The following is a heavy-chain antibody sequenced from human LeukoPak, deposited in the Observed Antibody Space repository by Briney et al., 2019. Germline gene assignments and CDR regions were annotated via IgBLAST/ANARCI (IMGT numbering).Heavy chain of an antibody. D-gene: IGHD2-2*01. CDR3: ARRDYCSSTSCYESYNWFDP. J-gene: IGHJ5*02. Sequence: SETLSLTCAVYGGAFSGYYWSWIRQPPGKGLEWIGEINHSGSTNYNPSLKSRVTISVDTSKNQFSLKLSSVTAADTAVYYCARRDYCSSTSCYESYNWFDPWGQGTLVTVSS. CDR2: INHSGST. V-gene: IGHV4-34*01. CDR1: GGAFSGYY.